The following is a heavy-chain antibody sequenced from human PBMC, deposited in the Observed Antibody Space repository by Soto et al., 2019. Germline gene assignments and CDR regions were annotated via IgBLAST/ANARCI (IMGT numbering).Heavy chain of an antibody. CDR1: GFTFSSYA. V-gene: IGHV3-23*01. J-gene: IGHJ4*02. Sequence: GGSLRLSCAASGFTFSSYAMSWVRQAPGKGLEWVSAISGSGGSTYYADSVKGRFTISRDNSKNTLYLQMNSLRAEDTAVYYCAKGAYDFWSGYYLDYFDYWGQGTLVTVSS. CDR3: AKGAYDFWSGYYLDYFDY. CDR2: ISGSGGST. D-gene: IGHD3-3*01.